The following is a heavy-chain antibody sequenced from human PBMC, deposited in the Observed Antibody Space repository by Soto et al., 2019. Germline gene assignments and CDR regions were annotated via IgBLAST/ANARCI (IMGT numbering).Heavy chain of an antibody. D-gene: IGHD3-22*01. CDR1: GFTFTNYW. CDR3: ARAVSVIGVASGFDL. J-gene: IGHJ5*02. CDR2: IKRDGSEE. V-gene: IGHV3-7*03. Sequence: EAQLVDSGGGLVQPGGSLRLSCAASGFTFTNYWMCWVRQALGKGPEWVASIKRDGSEEKYVDSVKGRFTISRDNTKTSLYLQMNNLRAEDTAVYYCARAVSVIGVASGFDLWGQGTLVTVSS.